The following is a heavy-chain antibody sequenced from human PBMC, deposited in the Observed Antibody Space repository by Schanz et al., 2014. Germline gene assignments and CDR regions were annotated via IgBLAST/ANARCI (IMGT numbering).Heavy chain of an antibody. CDR2: IGNGGVTI. D-gene: IGHD6-13*01. Sequence: QVQLVDSGGGLVKPGGSLRLSCTASGFPFSDYFMAWIRQPPGRGLEWVSYIGNGGVTIYYADSVKGRFTISRDNAKNSLFLQMNSLRAEDTAVYFCVSQTGSPNYWGQGTRVTVSS. V-gene: IGHV3-11*04. CDR1: GFPFSDYF. J-gene: IGHJ4*02. CDR3: VSQTGSPNY.